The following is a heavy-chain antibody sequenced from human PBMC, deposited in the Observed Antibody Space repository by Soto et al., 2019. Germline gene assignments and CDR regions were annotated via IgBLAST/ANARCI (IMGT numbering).Heavy chain of an antibody. D-gene: IGHD4-17*01. Sequence: LRLSCAASGFTFSSYGMHWVRQAPGKGLEWVAVISYDGSNKYYADSVKGRFTISRDNSKNTLYLQMNSLRAEDTAVYYCAKDLGTTVTTASNYYYGMDVWGQGTTVTVYS. CDR1: GFTFSSYG. V-gene: IGHV3-30*18. CDR3: AKDLGTTVTTASNYYYGMDV. J-gene: IGHJ6*02. CDR2: ISYDGSNK.